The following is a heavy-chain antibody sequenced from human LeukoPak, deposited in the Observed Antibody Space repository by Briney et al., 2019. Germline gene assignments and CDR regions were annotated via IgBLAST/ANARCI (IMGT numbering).Heavy chain of an antibody. D-gene: IGHD5-18*01. CDR3: ARSSRRGYSYGYRAHDYFDY. J-gene: IGHJ4*02. Sequence: SETLSLTCAVYGGSFSGYYWSWIRQPPGKGLEWIGEINHSGSTNYNPSLKSRVTISVDTSKNQFSLKLSSVPAADTAVYYCARSSRRGYSYGYRAHDYFDYWGQGTLVTVSS. CDR1: GGSFSGYY. CDR2: INHSGST. V-gene: IGHV4-34*01.